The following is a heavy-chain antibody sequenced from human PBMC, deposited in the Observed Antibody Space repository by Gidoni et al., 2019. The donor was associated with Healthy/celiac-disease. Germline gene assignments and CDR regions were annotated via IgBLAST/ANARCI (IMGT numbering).Heavy chain of an antibody. CDR1: GFTVSSNY. Sequence: EVQLVESGGGLVQPGGSLRLSCAASGFTVSSNYMSWVRQAPGKGLAWVSVIYSGGSTYYADSVKGRFTISRDNSKNTLYLQMNSLRAEDTAVYYCARCATVTSIYYYYGMDVWGQGTTVTVSS. V-gene: IGHV3-66*02. CDR2: IYSGGST. CDR3: ARCATVTSIYYYYGMDV. J-gene: IGHJ6*02. D-gene: IGHD4-17*01.